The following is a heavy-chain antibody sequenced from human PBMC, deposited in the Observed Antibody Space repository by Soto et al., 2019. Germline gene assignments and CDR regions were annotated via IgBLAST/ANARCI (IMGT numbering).Heavy chain of an antibody. D-gene: IGHD3-10*01. J-gene: IGHJ5*02. CDR3: ARHLTPPIIENCFDP. Sequence: ASVKVSCKASGYTFTSYGISWVRQAPGQGLEWMGWISAYNGNTNYAQKLQGRVTMTTDTPTSTAYMELRSLRSDDTAVYYCARHLTPPIIENCFDPWGQGTLVTVSS. CDR1: GYTFTSYG. CDR2: ISAYNGNT. V-gene: IGHV1-18*04.